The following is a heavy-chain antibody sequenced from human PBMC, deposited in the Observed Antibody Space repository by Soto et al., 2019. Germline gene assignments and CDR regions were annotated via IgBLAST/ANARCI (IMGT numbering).Heavy chain of an antibody. V-gene: IGHV3-21*01. CDR1: GSTFSTYG. CDR2: ISTSGDYI. D-gene: IGHD2-2*01. Sequence: EVQVVESGGGRVKPGVSLRLSCTASGSTFSTYGMNWVRQAPGKGLEWVSSISTSGDYIYYADSVQGRFTISRDRAKNSLYRQMNSLRAKYTAVYFCARDDSACSSIRYWGQGLLVTVSS. CDR3: ARDDSACSSIRY. J-gene: IGHJ4*02.